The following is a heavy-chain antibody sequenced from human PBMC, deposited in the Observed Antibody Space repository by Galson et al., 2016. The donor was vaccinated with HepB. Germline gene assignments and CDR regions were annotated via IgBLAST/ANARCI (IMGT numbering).Heavy chain of an antibody. CDR2: FYSGGHT. D-gene: IGHD3-3*01. CDR1: GFIGSTNY. J-gene: IGHJ4*02. V-gene: IGHV3-53*01. CDR3: ATDCLRSGSTSRDFC. Sequence: SLRLSCAASGFIGSTNYMSWVRQAPGKGLEWVSIFYSGGHTYYTDSVKGRFTISKDTSKNTLYLQMNSLRAEDTAVYYCATDCLRSGSTSRDFCWGQGTLVIVSS.